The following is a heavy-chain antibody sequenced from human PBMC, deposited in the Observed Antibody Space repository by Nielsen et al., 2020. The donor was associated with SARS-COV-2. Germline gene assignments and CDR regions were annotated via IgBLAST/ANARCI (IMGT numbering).Heavy chain of an antibody. CDR3: ATTPDYYYGMDV. V-gene: IGHV3-30-3*01. J-gene: IGHJ6*02. CDR2: ISYDGSNK. CDR1: GFTFNIYA. Sequence: GGSLRLSCIASGFTFNIYAMAWVRRTPGKGLEWVAVISYDGSNKYYADSVKGRFTISRDNSKNTLYLQMNSLRAEDTAVYYCATTPDYYYGMDVWGQGTTVTVSS.